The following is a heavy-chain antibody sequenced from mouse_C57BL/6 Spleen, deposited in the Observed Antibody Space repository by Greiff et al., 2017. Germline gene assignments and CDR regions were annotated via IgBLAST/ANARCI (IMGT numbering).Heavy chain of an antibody. D-gene: IGHD2-2*01. J-gene: IGHJ4*01. V-gene: IGHV5-4*03. CDR1: GFTFSSYA. CDR3: ASSGYDLLYYDAMDY. Sequence: EVKLVESGGGLVKPGGSLKLSCAASGFTFSSYAMSWVRQTPEKRLEWVATISDGGSYTYYPDNVKGRFTISRDNAKNNLYLQMSHLKSEDTAMYYCASSGYDLLYYDAMDYWGQGTSVTVSS. CDR2: ISDGGSYT.